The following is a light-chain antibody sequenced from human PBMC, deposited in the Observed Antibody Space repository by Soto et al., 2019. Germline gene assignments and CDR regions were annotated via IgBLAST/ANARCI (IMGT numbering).Light chain of an antibody. CDR3: SSYIPNNSTCV. J-gene: IGLJ1*01. CDR2: DVS. V-gene: IGLV2-14*03. CDR1: SSDVGGYNY. Sequence: QSVLTQPASVSGSPGQSITISCTGTSSDVGGYNYVSWYQHHPGKAPKRMIHDVSNRPSGVSNRFSGSKSGNTASLTISGLQAEDEADYYCSSYIPNNSTCVFGTGTKVTVL.